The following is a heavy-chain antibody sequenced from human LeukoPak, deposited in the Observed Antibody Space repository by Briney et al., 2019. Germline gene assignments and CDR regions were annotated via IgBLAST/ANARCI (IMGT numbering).Heavy chain of an antibody. CDR1: GYTFTSYY. Sequence: GASVTVSCNASGYTFTSYYMHWVRQAPGQELQWMGIINPSDGSTNYVQKFQGRVTMTRDTSTSTVYMELSSLRYEDTAVYYCAVSRDGYDEDHWGQGTLVTVSS. D-gene: IGHD5-24*01. J-gene: IGHJ4*02. CDR3: AVSRDGYDEDH. CDR2: INPSDGST. V-gene: IGHV1-46*01.